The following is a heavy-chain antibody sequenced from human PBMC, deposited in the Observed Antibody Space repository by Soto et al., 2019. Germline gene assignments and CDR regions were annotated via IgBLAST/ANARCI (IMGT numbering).Heavy chain of an antibody. J-gene: IGHJ5*02. D-gene: IGHD2-21*02. CDR3: ARGVAYCGGDCFSPLHNWFDP. CDR1: GYTFTGYY. CDR2: INPNSGGT. V-gene: IGHV1-2*04. Sequence: ASVKGSCKASGYTFTGYYMHWVQQAPGQGLEWMGWINPNSGGTNYAQKFQGWVTMTRDTSISTAYMELSRLRSDDTAVYYCARGVAYCGGDCFSPLHNWFDPWGQGTLVTVSA.